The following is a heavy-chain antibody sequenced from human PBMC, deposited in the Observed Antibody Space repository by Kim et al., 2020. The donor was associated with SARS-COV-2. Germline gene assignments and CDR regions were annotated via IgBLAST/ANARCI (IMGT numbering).Heavy chain of an antibody. CDR3: VRDRMGGAFDM. CDR2: ITKSSTTI. CDR1: GFTFSAYD. V-gene: IGHV3-48*02. J-gene: IGHJ3*02. D-gene: IGHD3-16*01. Sequence: GGSLRLSCATSGFTFSAYDMNWVRQAPGKGLEWLSFITKSSTTIYYADSVEGRLTISRDNAKNSLFLQMNSLRDEDTAPYYCVRDRMGGAFDMWGQGT.